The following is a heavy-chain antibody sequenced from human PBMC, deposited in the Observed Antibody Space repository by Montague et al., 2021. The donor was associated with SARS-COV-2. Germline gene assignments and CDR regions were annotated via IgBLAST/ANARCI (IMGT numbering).Heavy chain of an antibody. D-gene: IGHD4-11*01. J-gene: IGHJ4*02. CDR3: ARNLPPATIFTVVSHFDF. CDR2: VFHTGKA. Sequence: SETLSLTCNVSGDSVASKNYYWGWLRQPPGRGLEWIASVFHTGKAFYNPSLKSRTSISVDTATNQVSPKLTSVSGADTALYFCARNLPPATIFTVVSHFDFWGQGTRVTVSS. CDR1: GDSVASKNYY. V-gene: IGHV4-39*01.